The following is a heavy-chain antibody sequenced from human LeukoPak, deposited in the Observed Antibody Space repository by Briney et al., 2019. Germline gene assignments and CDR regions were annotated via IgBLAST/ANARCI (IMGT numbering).Heavy chain of an antibody. CDR1: GYTFTGYY. D-gene: IGHD5-18*01. CDR3: ARGPIQLWPYRFDY. Sequence: ASVKVSCKASGYTFTGYYVHWVRQAPGQGLEWMGWINPNSGGTDYAQKFQGRVTMTRDTSISTAYMELSGLGSDDTAMYYCARGPIQLWPYRFDYWGQGTLVTVSS. J-gene: IGHJ4*02. CDR2: INPNSGGT. V-gene: IGHV1-2*02.